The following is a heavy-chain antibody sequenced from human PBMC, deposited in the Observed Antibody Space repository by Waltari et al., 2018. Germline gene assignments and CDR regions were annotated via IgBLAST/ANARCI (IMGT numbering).Heavy chain of an antibody. Sequence: EVQLVQSGGDLVQPGGSLRLSCPASGFTFNTYSMALVRQAPGKGLEWFSYITSRSSTIYYADSVRGRFTTSRDNAKNSLYLQMNSLRVEDTAVYYCARVGGAALTEGVDYWGQGTLVTVAS. CDR2: ITSRSSTI. CDR3: ARVGGAALTEGVDY. V-gene: IGHV3-48*01. CDR1: GFTFNTYS. D-gene: IGHD7-27*01. J-gene: IGHJ4*02.